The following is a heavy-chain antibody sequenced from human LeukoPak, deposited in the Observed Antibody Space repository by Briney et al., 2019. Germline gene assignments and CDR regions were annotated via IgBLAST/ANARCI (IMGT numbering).Heavy chain of an antibody. D-gene: IGHD6-19*01. J-gene: IGHJ4*02. CDR1: GFTFDDYA. CDR3: AKDRIAVVGPSHTFDY. CDR2: ISWNSGSI. Sequence: GGSLRLSCAASGFTFDDYAMHWVRQAPGKGLEWVSGISWNSGSIGYADSVKGRFTISRDDSKNTLYLQMNSLRAEDTAVYYCAKDRIAVVGPSHTFDYWGQGTLVTVSS. V-gene: IGHV3-9*01.